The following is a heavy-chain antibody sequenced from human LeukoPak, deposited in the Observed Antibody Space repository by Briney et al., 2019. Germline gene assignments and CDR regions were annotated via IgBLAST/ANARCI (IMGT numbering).Heavy chain of an antibody. CDR3: DSHPINKYSYDSSGWA. J-gene: IGHJ5*02. Sequence: PSETLSLTCTVSGVPISSSWYYWGWIRQPPGKGLEWIGSIYYSGSTYYNPSLKSRVTISVDTSKNQFSLKLSSVTAADTAVYYRDSHPINKYSYDSSGWAWGQGTLVTVSS. CDR1: GVPISSSWYY. D-gene: IGHD3-22*01. V-gene: IGHV4-39*01. CDR2: IYYSGST.